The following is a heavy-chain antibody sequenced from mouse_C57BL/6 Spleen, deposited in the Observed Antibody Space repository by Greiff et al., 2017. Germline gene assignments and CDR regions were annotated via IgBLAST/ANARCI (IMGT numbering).Heavy chain of an antibody. J-gene: IGHJ1*03. V-gene: IGHV1-53*01. CDR2: INPSNGGT. Sequence: QVQLQQPGTELVKPGASVKLSCKASGYTFTSYWMHWVKQRPGQGLEWIGNINPSNGGTNYTEKFKSKATLTVYKSSSTAYMQLSSLTSEDSAVYYCARPSGTTVVATGYFEVWGTGTTVTVSS. CDR3: ARPSGTTVVATGYFEV. CDR1: GYTFTSYW. D-gene: IGHD1-1*01.